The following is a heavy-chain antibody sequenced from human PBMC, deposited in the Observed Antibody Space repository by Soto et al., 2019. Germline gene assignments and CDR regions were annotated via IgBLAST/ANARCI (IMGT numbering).Heavy chain of an antibody. D-gene: IGHD6-13*01. CDR1: GGSISSYY. CDR2: IYYSGST. V-gene: IGHV4-59*01. CDR3: ARDGIAAAGTLGYYNYMDV. J-gene: IGHJ6*03. Sequence: SETLSLTCTASGGSISSYYWSWLRQPPGKGLEWIGYIYYSGSTNYNPSLKSRVTISVDTSKNQFSLKLSSVTAADTAVYYCARDGIAAAGTLGYYNYMDVWGKGTTVTVSS.